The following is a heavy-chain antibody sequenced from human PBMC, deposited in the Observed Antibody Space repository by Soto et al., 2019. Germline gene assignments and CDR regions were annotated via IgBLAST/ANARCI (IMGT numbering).Heavy chain of an antibody. D-gene: IGHD2-2*01. J-gene: IGHJ3*01. CDR1: GFPSGDYA. CDR3: TSVSVVVPAGDALDV. V-gene: IGHV3-49*04. CDR2: LRSKAYGGTT. Sequence: PGGSLRLSCTACGFPSGDYATSWVRLAPGKGLEWVGFLRSKAYGGTTEYAASVKGRFTISRDDSKGIAYLEMNSLKTEDTAVYYCTSVSVVVPAGDALDVWGQGTMVSVSS.